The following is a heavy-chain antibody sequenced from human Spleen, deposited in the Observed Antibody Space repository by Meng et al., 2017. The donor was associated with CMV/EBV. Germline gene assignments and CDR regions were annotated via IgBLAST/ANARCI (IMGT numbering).Heavy chain of an antibody. J-gene: IGHJ4*02. Sequence: SETLSLTCTVSGGSISGYYWSWIRQPPGKGLEWIGYIYSSGSTHHNPSLKSRVTISVDTSKNQFSLKLSSVTAADTAVYYCARGNSGSYYFDYWGQGTLVTVSS. D-gene: IGHD1-26*01. CDR3: ARGNSGSYYFDY. CDR2: IYSSGST. CDR1: GGSISGYY. V-gene: IGHV4-59*12.